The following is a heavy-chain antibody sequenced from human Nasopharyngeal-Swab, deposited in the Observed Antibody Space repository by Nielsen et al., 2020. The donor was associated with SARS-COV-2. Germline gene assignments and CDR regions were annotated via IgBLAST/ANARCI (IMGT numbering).Heavy chain of an antibody. CDR1: GFTFSNAW. V-gene: IGHV3-15*01. Sequence: GGSLRLSCAASGFTFSNAWMSWVRQAPGKGLEWIGRIKSKTDGGTTDYAAPVKGRFTISRDDSKNTLYLQMNSLKTEDTAVYYCTTVPPGFGQWPDYWGQGTLVTVSS. CDR2: IKSKTDGGTT. J-gene: IGHJ4*02. D-gene: IGHD3-16*01. CDR3: TTVPPGFGQWPDY.